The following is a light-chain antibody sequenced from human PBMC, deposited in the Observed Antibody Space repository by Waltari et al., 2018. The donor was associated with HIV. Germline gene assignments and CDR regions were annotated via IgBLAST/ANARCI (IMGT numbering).Light chain of an antibody. J-gene: IGKJ4*01. CDR3: MQSIQLPLT. CDR2: EVS. Sequence: IVLTQSPLSLPVTPGQPASISCQSSQSLLHSDGKTYLYWYLQRPGQPPQLLINEVSNRFSRVPDRFSGGGSGTEFSLNISRVEAEDVGTYYCMQSIQLPLTFGGGTKVEIK. V-gene: IGKV2D-29*01. CDR1: QSLLHSDGKTY.